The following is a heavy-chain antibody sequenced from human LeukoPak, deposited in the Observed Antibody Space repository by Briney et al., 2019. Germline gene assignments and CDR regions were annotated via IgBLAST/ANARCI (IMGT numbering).Heavy chain of an antibody. V-gene: IGHV1-2*02. CDR3: ARDSGERGSGSYLIAY. J-gene: IGHJ4*02. Sequence: ASVKVSCKASGYTFTTYPMNWVRQAPGQGLEWMGWINPNSGGTNYAQKFQGRVTMTRDTSISTAYMELSRLRSDDTAVYYCARDSGERGSGSYLIAYWGQGTLVTVSS. CDR2: INPNSGGT. CDR1: GYTFTTYP. D-gene: IGHD3-10*01.